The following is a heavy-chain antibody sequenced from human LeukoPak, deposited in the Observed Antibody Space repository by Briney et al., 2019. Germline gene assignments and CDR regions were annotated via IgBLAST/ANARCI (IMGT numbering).Heavy chain of an antibody. J-gene: IGHJ4*02. Sequence: ASVKVSCKASGYPFTDYYMHWVRQAPGQGLQWMGWINPNTGGTYYAQAFQGRVTMTGDTSINTAYMQLSGLTSDDTAVYYCARDPHSYSDYWGQGTLVTVSS. CDR3: ARDPHSYSDY. CDR1: GYPFTDYY. CDR2: INPNTGGT. D-gene: IGHD5-18*01. V-gene: IGHV1-2*02.